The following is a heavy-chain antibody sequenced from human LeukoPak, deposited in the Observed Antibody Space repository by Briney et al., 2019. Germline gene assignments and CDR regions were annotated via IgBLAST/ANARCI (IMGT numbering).Heavy chain of an antibody. CDR1: GGSISSYY. V-gene: IGHV4-59*01. D-gene: IGHD3-10*01. J-gene: IGHJ5*02. CDR2: IYYSGST. CDR3: AREVRNYYGSGSYIYWFDP. Sequence: SETLSLTCTVSGGSISSYYWRWIRQPPGKGLEWIGYIYYSGSTNYNPPLKSRVTIPVDTSKNQFSLKLSSVTAADTAVYYCAREVRNYYGSGSYIYWFDPWGQVALVTFAS.